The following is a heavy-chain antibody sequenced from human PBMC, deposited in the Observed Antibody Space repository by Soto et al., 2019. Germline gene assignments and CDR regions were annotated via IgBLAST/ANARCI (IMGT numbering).Heavy chain of an antibody. CDR3: ATVRGVGRYWFDT. CDR1: GYSLTELS. Sequence: GASVKVSCKVSGYSLTELSIHWVRQAPGKGLEWLGGFDPKGGKVVYAQTLAARVTMTEDTATDTVYMELESLTSEDTAVYHCATVRGVGRYWFDTWGPGILVTVSS. J-gene: IGHJ5*02. CDR2: FDPKGGKV. D-gene: IGHD2-8*02. V-gene: IGHV1-24*01.